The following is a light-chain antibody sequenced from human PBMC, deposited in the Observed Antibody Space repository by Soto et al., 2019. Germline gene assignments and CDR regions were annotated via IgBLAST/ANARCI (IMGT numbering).Light chain of an antibody. CDR3: QQRSNCPPVFIT. V-gene: IGKV3-11*01. Sequence: EVVLTQFPVTLSLSPGRRATLSCGASHSFRGLLAWYQQKPGQAPRPXIXXASNRATGIPARFSGSGSGTDFTLTISSLEPEHFAVYYCQQRSNCPPVFITFGQGTRLEIK. CDR1: HSFRGL. J-gene: IGKJ5*01. CDR2: XAS.